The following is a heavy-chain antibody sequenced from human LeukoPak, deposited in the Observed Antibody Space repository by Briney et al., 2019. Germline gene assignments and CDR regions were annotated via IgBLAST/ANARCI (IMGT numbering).Heavy chain of an antibody. CDR2: IWYDGSNK. CDR1: GFTFSNHG. CDR3: ARFGVPTNYYYYMDV. Sequence: GGSLRLSCAASGFTFSNHGMHWVRQAPGKGLEWVAVIWYDGSNKYYADSVKGRFTISRDNSKNTLYLQMNSLRAEDTAVYYCARFGVPTNYYYYMDVWGKGTTVTVSS. V-gene: IGHV3-33*01. J-gene: IGHJ6*03. D-gene: IGHD3-3*01.